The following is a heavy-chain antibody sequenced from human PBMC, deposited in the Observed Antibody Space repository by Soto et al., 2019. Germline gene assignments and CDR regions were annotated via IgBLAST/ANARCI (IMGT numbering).Heavy chain of an antibody. CDR3: ARGPGDDDGAYHVLDV. J-gene: IGHJ3*01. CDR1: GSTFSISV. Sequence: QVQVVQSGAEVKKPGSSVKVSCKASGSTFSISVISGVRQAPGQGLEWMGGIIPIFGTSNDAQKFQDRVTITADRSTSKAYMEVTSLRSEDTAVYYCARGPGDDDGAYHVLDVWGQGTMVTVSS. D-gene: IGHD4-17*01. CDR2: IIPIFGTS. V-gene: IGHV1-69*06.